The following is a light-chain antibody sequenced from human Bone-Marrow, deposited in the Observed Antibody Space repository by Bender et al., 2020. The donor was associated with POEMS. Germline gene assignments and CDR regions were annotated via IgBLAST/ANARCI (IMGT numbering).Light chain of an antibody. J-gene: IGLJ2*01. Sequence: QSVLSQPPSASGPPGQRVTISCSGSNSNIGGNLVYWYQQVPGTAPKLLTYAEDKRPSAGPDRLSGASSGASASLATSARRSADEADDSCASWDDRRNDVVFGGGTQLTVL. CDR3: ASWDDRRNDVV. V-gene: IGLV1-47*02. CDR2: AED. CDR1: NSNIGGNL.